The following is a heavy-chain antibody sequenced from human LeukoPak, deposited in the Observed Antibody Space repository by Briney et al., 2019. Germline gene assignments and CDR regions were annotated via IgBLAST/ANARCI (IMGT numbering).Heavy chain of an antibody. CDR2: INSDGSST. CDR1: GFTFSSYW. J-gene: IGHJ5*02. Sequence: GGSLRLSCAASGFTFSSYWMHWVRQAPGKGLVWVSRINSDGSSTSYADSVKGRFTISRDNAKNTLYLQMNSLRAEDTAVYYCARDRDSSGWYRSGGWFDPWGQGTLVTVSS. D-gene: IGHD6-19*01. V-gene: IGHV3-74*01. CDR3: ARDRDSSGWYRSGGWFDP.